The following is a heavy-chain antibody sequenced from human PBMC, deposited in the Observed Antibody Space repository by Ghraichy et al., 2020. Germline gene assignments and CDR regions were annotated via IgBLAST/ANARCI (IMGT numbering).Heavy chain of an antibody. Sequence: SETLSLTCNVSGGSISSGGYYWSWIRQHPGKGLEWIGYIYYSGSTYYNPSLKSRVTISLDTSKNQFSLKLSSVTAADTAVYYCARDSSPTLYDDSSGYGFFDNWGQGTLVTVSA. CDR1: GGSISSGGYY. CDR3: ARDSSPTLYDDSSGYGFFDN. J-gene: IGHJ4*02. D-gene: IGHD3-22*01. V-gene: IGHV4-31*03. CDR2: IYYSGST.